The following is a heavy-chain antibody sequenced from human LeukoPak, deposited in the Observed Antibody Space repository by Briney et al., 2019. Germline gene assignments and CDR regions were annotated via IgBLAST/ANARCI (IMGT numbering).Heavy chain of an antibody. J-gene: IGHJ6*03. CDR1: GGSISSSNW. V-gene: IGHV4-4*02. CDR3: ARGIAAAGTVFYYYYYMDV. D-gene: IGHD6-13*01. CDR2: IYHSGST. Sequence: SETLSLTCAVSGGSISSSNWWSWVRQPPGKGLEWIGEIYHSGSTNYNPSLKSRVTISVDKSKNQFSLKLSSVTAADTAVYYCARGIAAAGTVFYYYYYMDVWGKGTTVTVSS.